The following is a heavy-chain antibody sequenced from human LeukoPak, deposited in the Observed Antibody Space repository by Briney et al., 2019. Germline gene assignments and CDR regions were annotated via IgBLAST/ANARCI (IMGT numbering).Heavy chain of an antibody. Sequence: SETLSLTCTVSGGSISSGSYYWSWIRQPAGKGLEWIGRIYTSGSTNYNPSLKSRVTISVDTSKNQFSLKLSSVTAADTAVSYCAGDLLAVVTAPSNYYYYYMDVWGKGTTVTVSS. CDR1: GGSISSGSYY. CDR2: IYTSGST. J-gene: IGHJ6*03. CDR3: AGDLLAVVTAPSNYYYYYMDV. V-gene: IGHV4-61*02. D-gene: IGHD2-21*02.